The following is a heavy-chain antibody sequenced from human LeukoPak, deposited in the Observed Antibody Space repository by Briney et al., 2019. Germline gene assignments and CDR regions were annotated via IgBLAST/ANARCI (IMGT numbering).Heavy chain of an antibody. V-gene: IGHV3-23*01. D-gene: IGHD3-10*01. CDR3: AKKTPGRNLPFAY. J-gene: IGHJ4*02. Sequence: GGSLRLSCAASGFTFSSYAMGWVRQAPGEGLEWVSTISESGGNTYYAASVKGRFTISRDNSKNTLYLQMNSLRDEDTAIYYCAKKTPGRNLPFAYWGQGTLLTVSS. CDR1: GFTFSSYA. CDR2: ISESGGNT.